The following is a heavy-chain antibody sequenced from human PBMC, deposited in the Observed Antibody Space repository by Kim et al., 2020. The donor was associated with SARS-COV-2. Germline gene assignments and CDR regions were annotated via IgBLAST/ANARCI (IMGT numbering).Heavy chain of an antibody. CDR3: ARDLERLAAAGLFDY. V-gene: IGHV3-30*01. D-gene: IGHD6-13*01. Sequence: DSVKGRFTISRDNSKNTLYLQMNSLRAEDTAVYYCARDLERLAAAGLFDYWGQGTLVTVSS. J-gene: IGHJ4*02.